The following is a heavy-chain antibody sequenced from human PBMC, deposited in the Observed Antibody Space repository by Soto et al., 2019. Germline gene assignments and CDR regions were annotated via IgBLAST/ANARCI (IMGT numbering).Heavy chain of an antibody. CDR3: VRDIYCSSTSCPADAFDI. D-gene: IGHD2-2*01. Sequence: GGSLRLSCAASGFTVSSNYMSWVRQAPGKGLEWVSVIYSGGSTYYADSVKGRFTISRDNSKNTLYLQMNSLRAEDTAVYYCVRDIYCSSTSCPADAFDIWGQGTMVTVSS. J-gene: IGHJ3*02. CDR1: GFTVSSNY. CDR2: IYSGGST. V-gene: IGHV3-66*01.